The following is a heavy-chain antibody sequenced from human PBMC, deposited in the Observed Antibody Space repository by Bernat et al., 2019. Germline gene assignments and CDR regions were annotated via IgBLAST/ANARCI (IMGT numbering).Heavy chain of an antibody. CDR3: ARGEWFGDYGMDV. CDR1: GFTVSSNY. CDR2: IYSGGST. V-gene: IGHV3-53*04. D-gene: IGHD3-10*01. J-gene: IGHJ6*02. Sequence: EVQLVESGGGLVQPGGSLRLSCAASGFTVSSNYMSWVRQAPGKGLEWVSVIYSGGSTYYADSVKGRFTIPRHNSKNTLYLQMNSLRAEDTAVYYCARGEWFGDYGMDVWGQGTTVTVSS.